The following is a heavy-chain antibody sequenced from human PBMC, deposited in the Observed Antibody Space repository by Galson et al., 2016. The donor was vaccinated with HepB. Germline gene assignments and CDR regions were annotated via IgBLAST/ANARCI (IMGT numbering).Heavy chain of an antibody. CDR3: ASSVRGTEN. CDR1: GFTFSTYW. Sequence: SLRLSCAASGFTFSTYWMHWVRQAPGKGLVWVSRINSDGSSTGFADSVKGRFTISRDNAKNTLYLQMNSLRAEDTAVYYCASSVRGTENWGQGTLVTVSS. D-gene: IGHD2-8*02. CDR2: INSDGSST. J-gene: IGHJ4*02. V-gene: IGHV3-74*01.